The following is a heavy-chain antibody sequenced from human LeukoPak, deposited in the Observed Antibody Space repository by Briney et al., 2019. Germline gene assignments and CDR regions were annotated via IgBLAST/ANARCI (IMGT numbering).Heavy chain of an antibody. D-gene: IGHD3-3*01. CDR2: IYYSGST. CDR3: ARAGRYYDFWSGFAAPDYYMDV. V-gene: IGHV4-30-4*08. CDR1: GGSISSGDCY. J-gene: IGHJ6*03. Sequence: SETLSLTCTVSGGSISSGDCYWSWIRQPPGKGLEWIGYIYYSGSTYYNPSLKSRVTISVDTSKNQFSLKLSSVTAADTAVYYCARAGRYYDFWSGFAAPDYYMDVWGKGTTVTVSS.